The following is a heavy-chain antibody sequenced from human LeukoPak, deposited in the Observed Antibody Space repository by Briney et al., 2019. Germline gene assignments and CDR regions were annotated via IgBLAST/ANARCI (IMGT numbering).Heavy chain of an antibody. V-gene: IGHV4-59*08. D-gene: IGHD3-22*01. Sequence: PSETLSLTCTVSGGSISIYYWSWIRQPPGKGLEWIGYFYYSGSTNYNPSLKSRVTISVDTSKNQFSLKLSSVTAADTAVYYCARHDTYYYDSSGYKPDAFDIWGQGTMVTVSS. CDR2: FYYSGST. CDR1: GGSISIYY. J-gene: IGHJ3*02. CDR3: ARHDTYYYDSSGYKPDAFDI.